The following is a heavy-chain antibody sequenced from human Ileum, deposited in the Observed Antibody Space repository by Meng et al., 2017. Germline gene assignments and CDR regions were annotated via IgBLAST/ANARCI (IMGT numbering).Heavy chain of an antibody. CDR2: ISGSGGST. CDR1: VFTFSSYA. V-gene: IGHV3-23*01. J-gene: IGHJ6*02. D-gene: IGHD3-10*01. CDR3: ARIWFGELHYYGMDV. Sequence: SLKISCAASVFTFSSYAMSSVRQAPGEGLEWVSAISGSGGSTYYADSVKGRFTISRDNSKNTLYLQMNSLRAEDTAVYYCARIWFGELHYYGMDVWGQGTTVTVSS.